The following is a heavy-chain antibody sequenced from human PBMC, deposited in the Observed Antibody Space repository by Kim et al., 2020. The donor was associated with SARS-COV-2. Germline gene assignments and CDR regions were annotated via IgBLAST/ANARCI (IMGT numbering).Heavy chain of an antibody. V-gene: IGHV1-69*13. J-gene: IGHJ6*02. Sequence: SVKVSCKASGGTFSSYAISWVRQAPGQGLEWMGGIIPIFGTANYAQKFQGRVTITADESTSTAYMELSSLRSEDTAVYYCARGGAAAGTRYYYYGMDVWGQGTTVTVSS. CDR2: IIPIFGTA. D-gene: IGHD6-13*01. CDR3: ARGGAAAGTRYYYYGMDV. CDR1: GGTFSSYA.